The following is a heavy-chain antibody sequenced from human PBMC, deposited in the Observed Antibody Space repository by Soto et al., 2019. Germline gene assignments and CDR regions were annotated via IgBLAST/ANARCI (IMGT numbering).Heavy chain of an antibody. Sequence: GVSLRLSCAASGFTVSSNYMSWVRQAPGKGLEWVSVIYSGGSTYYADSVKGRFTISRDNSKNTLYLQMNSLRAEDTAVYYRARGDYASFFYYFYLGVWGNETTCAVAS. J-gene: IGHJ6*03. CDR3: ARGDYASFFYYFYLGV. CDR1: GFTVSSNY. D-gene: IGHD4-17*01. V-gene: IGHV3-66*01. CDR2: IYSGGST.